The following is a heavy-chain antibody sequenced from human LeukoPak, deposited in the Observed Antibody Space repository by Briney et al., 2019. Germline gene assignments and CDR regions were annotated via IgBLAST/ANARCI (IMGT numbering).Heavy chain of an antibody. J-gene: IGHJ6*03. V-gene: IGHV1-46*01. CDR1: GYTFTSYY. CDR3: ARGLSCGSTSCYGGIMPVAVNYFYYYMDV. D-gene: IGHD2-2*01. Sequence: ASVKVSCKASGYTFTSYYMHWVRQAPGQGLEWMGIINPSGGSTSYAQKFQGRGTMTRDTSTSTDYMELSSLRSEDTAVYYCARGLSCGSTSCYGGIMPVAVNYFYYYMDVWGKGTTVTVSS. CDR2: INPSGGST.